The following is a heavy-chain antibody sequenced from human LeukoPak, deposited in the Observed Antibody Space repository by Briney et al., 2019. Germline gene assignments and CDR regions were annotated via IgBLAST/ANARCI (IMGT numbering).Heavy chain of an antibody. J-gene: IGHJ4*02. D-gene: IGHD3-22*01. CDR1: GFTFSSYG. CDR3: AKDHFRSYYYDSSGYFLDY. V-gene: IGHV3-30*18. CDR2: ISYDGSNK. Sequence: GRSLRLSCAASGFTFSSYGMHWVRQAPGKGLEWVAVISYDGSNKYYADSVKGRFTISRDNSKNTLYLQMNSLRAEDTAVYYCAKDHFRSYYYDSSGYFLDYWGQGTLVTVSS.